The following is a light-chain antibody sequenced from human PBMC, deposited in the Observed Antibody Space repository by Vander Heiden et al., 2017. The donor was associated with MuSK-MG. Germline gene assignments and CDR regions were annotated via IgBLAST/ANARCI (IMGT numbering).Light chain of an antibody. Sequence: ENVLTQCPATQSLSPGERATLSRRASQSVRSYLAWYQQKPGQAPRLLFYDASNRTTVIPARFSGSASGKDSTLTISRLDPEVFAVYYCQQRSNWLTFGGGTKVEIK. CDR1: QSVRSY. CDR3: QQRSNWLT. CDR2: DAS. J-gene: IGKJ4*01. V-gene: IGKV3-11*01.